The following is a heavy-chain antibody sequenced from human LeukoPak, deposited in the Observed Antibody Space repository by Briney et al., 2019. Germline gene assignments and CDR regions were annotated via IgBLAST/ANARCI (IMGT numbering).Heavy chain of an antibody. V-gene: IGHV3-30*02. D-gene: IGHD6-19*01. CDR3: AKDMGEVAGSHWFDP. Sequence: GGSLRLSCAASGFTFSSYGMHWVRQAPGKGLEWVAFIRYDGSNKYYADSVKGRFTISRDNAKNALYLQMNSLRVEDTALYYCAKDMGEVAGSHWFDPWGQGTLVTVSS. CDR1: GFTFSSYG. J-gene: IGHJ5*02. CDR2: IRYDGSNK.